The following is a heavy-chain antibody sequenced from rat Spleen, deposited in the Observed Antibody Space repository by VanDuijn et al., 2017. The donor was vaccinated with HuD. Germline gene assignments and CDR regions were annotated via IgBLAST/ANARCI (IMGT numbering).Heavy chain of an antibody. J-gene: IGHJ3*01. CDR2: IVFDGSGT. D-gene: IGHD1-12*02. Sequence: EVQLVESGGGLMQPGRSLKLSCAASGFTFSDYAMAWVRQAPKKGLEWVTTIVFDGSGTYYRDSVKGRFTISRDNAKSTLYLQMDSLRSEDTATYYCARHGSYYPWFAYWGQGTLVTVSS. V-gene: IGHV5-7*01. CDR3: ARHGSYYPWFAY. CDR1: GFTFSDYA.